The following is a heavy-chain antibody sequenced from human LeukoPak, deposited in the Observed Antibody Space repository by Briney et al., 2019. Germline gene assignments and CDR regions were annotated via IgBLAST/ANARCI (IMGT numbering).Heavy chain of an antibody. CDR1: AFTFSSYW. V-gene: IGHV3-7*01. CDR2: IKEDGSEK. D-gene: IGHD6-13*01. Sequence: GGSLRLSCAASAFTFSSYWMTWVRQAPGKGLEWVANIKEDGSEKYYVDSVKGRFTISRDNAKNSLYLRMNSLRAEDTAVYYCARGGYSSSWYISRDYWGQGTLVTVSS. J-gene: IGHJ4*02. CDR3: ARGGYSSSWYISRDY.